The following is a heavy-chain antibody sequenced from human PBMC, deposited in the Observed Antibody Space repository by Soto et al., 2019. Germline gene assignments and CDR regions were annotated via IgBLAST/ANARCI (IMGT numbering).Heavy chain of an antibody. CDR2: ISSSSSTI. J-gene: IGHJ6*02. CDR1: GVTFSSYS. Sequence: GGSLRLSCAASGVTFSSYSMNWVRQAPGKGLEWVSYISSSSSTIYYADSVKGRFTISRDNAKNSLYLQMNSLRDEDMAVYYSARDFWSGTSLYYYYYGMDVWGQGTTVTVSS. D-gene: IGHD3-3*01. CDR3: ARDFWSGTSLYYYYYGMDV. V-gene: IGHV3-48*02.